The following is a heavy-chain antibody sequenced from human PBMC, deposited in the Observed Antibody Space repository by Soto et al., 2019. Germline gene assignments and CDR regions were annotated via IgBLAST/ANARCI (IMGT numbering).Heavy chain of an antibody. CDR3: EAPLG. Sequence: EVQLVESGGGLVQPGGSLRLSCAASGFTFRNYWMNWVRQAPGKGLEWVANVNRDGGDKYYVDSVKGRFTISRDNAKNSLYLQMNSLRAEDTAVYYCEAPLGCGQGTLVTVSS. V-gene: IGHV3-7*01. CDR2: VNRDGGDK. CDR1: GFTFRNYW. J-gene: IGHJ4*02.